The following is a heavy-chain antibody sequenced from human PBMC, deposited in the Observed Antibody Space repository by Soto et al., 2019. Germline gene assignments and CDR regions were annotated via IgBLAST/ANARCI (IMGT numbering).Heavy chain of an antibody. CDR1: GATFNSYA. J-gene: IGHJ4*02. V-gene: IGHV1-69*06. Sequence: ASVKVSCKTSGATFNSYAITWVRQAPGQGLEWMGGIVPTVDTSTYAQKFQGRVTITADKFTNTVYMELSSLRSDDTAVYYCVRVVAIPGYPDNWGQGTLVTVSS. D-gene: IGHD5-12*01. CDR2: IVPTVDTS. CDR3: VRVVAIPGYPDN.